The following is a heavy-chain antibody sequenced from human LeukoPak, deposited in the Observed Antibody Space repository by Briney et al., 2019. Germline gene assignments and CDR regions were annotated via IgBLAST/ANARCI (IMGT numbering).Heavy chain of an antibody. D-gene: IGHD6-13*01. CDR3: ARLSSSWPYYFDY. CDR2: INHSGST. CDR1: GGSISSYY. Sequence: NPSETLSLTCTVSGGSISSYYWSWIRRPPGKGLEWIGEINHSGSTNYNPSLKSRVTISVDTSKNQFFLKLSSVTAADTAVYYCARLSSSWPYYFDYWGQGTLVTVSS. J-gene: IGHJ4*02. V-gene: IGHV4-34*01.